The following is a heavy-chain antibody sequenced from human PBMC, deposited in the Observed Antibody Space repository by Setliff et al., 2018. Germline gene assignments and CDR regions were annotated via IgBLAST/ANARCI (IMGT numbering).Heavy chain of an antibody. CDR2: IKQDGSEK. Sequence: GGSLSLSCAASGFTFSRYWMSWVRQAPGKGLEWVANIKQDGSEKYYVDSVKGRFTISRDNAKNSLYLQMNSLRAEDTAVYYCARDRGYCSSTACYPYIPGLDVWGQGTMVTV. V-gene: IGHV3-7*03. CDR3: ARDRGYCSSTACYPYIPGLDV. J-gene: IGHJ3*01. CDR1: GFTFSRYW. D-gene: IGHD2-2*01.